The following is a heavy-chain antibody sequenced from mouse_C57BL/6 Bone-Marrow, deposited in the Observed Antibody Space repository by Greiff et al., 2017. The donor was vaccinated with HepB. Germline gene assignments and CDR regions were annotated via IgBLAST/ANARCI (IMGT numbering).Heavy chain of an antibody. CDR3: ADYGNYVGFAY. CDR1: GYTFTDYY. CDR2: INPYNGGT. J-gene: IGHJ3*01. V-gene: IGHV1-19*01. Sequence: EVQLQQSGPVLVKPGASVKMSCKASGYTFTDYYMNWVKQSHGKSLEWIGVINPYNGGTSYNQKFKGKATLTVDKSSSTAYMELNSLTSEDSAVYYCADYGNYVGFAYWGQGTLVTVSA. D-gene: IGHD2-1*01.